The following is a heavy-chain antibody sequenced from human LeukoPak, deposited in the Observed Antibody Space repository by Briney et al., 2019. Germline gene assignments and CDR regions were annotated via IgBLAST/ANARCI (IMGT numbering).Heavy chain of an antibody. CDR1: GYTFTAYY. D-gene: IGHD6-13*01. CDR2: MNPNSGNT. Sequence: ASVKVSCKASGYTFTAYYLHWVRQAPGQGLEWMGWMNPNSGNTGYAQKFQGRVTITRNTSISTAYMELSSLRSEDTAVYYCARGPRIAAAEMGYWGQGTLVTVSS. CDR3: ARGPRIAAAEMGY. J-gene: IGHJ4*02. V-gene: IGHV1-8*03.